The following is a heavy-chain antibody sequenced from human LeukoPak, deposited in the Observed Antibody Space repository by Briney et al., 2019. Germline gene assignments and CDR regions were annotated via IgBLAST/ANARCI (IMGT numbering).Heavy chain of an antibody. V-gene: IGHV3-48*03. D-gene: IGHD4-17*01. CDR2: LSTVGTTQ. Sequence: GGSLRLPCAASGFTFSGFAMNWVRQAPGMGLEWISYLSTVGTTQYYADSVKGRFTISRDNAKDSLLLQMNSLRAEDTGVCYCAASDRYGDSLIDPWGQGTLVTVSS. CDR1: GFTFSGFA. CDR3: AASDRYGDSLIDP. J-gene: IGHJ5*02.